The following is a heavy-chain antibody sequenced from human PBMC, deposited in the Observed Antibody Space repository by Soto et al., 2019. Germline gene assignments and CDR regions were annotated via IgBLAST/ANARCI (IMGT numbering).Heavy chain of an antibody. J-gene: IGHJ5*02. Sequence: GASVKVSCKASGGTFSSYAISWVRQAPGQGLEWMGGIIPIFGTANYAQKFQGRVTITADESTSTAYMELSSLRSEDTAVYYCARCLVPAAITSWFDPWGQGTLVTVSS. D-gene: IGHD2-2*01. V-gene: IGHV1-69*13. CDR3: ARCLVPAAITSWFDP. CDR2: IIPIFGTA. CDR1: GGTFSSYA.